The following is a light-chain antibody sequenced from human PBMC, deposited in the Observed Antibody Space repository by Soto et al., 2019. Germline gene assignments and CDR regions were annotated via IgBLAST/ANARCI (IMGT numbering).Light chain of an antibody. J-gene: IGKJ2*01. V-gene: IGKV3-20*01. CDR2: GAS. CDR1: QRVSSSY. Sequence: ELVLTQSPGTLSLSPGERATLSCRASQRVSSSYLAWYQQKPGQAPRLLIYGASSRATGIPDRFSGSGSGTDFTLNISRLEPEDFAVYYCQKYGISPDTFGQGTKPENK. CDR3: QKYGISPDT.